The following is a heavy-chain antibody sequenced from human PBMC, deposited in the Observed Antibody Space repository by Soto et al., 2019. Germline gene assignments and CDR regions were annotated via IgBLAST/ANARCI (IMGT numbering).Heavy chain of an antibody. CDR2: IYYSGST. CDR3: ARQEITMVRGVIIFAFDI. CDR1: GGSISSSSYY. Sequence: SETLSLTCTVSGGSISSSSYYWGWIRQPPGKGLEWIGSIYYSGSTYYNPSLKSRVTISVDTSKNQFSLKLSSVTAADTAVYYCARQEITMVRGVIIFAFDIWGQGTMVTVSS. D-gene: IGHD3-10*01. J-gene: IGHJ3*02. V-gene: IGHV4-39*01.